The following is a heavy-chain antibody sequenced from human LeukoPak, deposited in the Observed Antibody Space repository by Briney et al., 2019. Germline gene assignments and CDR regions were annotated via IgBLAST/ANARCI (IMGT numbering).Heavy chain of an antibody. J-gene: IGHJ4*02. Sequence: SETLSLTCTVSGGSISSYYWSWIRQTPGKGLEWIGEINHSGRTNYNPSLESRVTISVDTSKNQFSLKLNSVTAADTAVYYCARQGDYTLALFDFWGQGSLVTVSS. CDR2: INHSGRT. CDR1: GGSISSYY. D-gene: IGHD4-17*01. V-gene: IGHV4-34*01. CDR3: ARQGDYTLALFDF.